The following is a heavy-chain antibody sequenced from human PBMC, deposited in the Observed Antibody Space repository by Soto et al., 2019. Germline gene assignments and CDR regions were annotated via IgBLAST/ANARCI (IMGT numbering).Heavy chain of an antibody. D-gene: IGHD1-26*01. CDR2: IDDSGRT. V-gene: IGHV4-39*01. CDR3: ATQGRNTRIVVVRHDATDF. CDR1: SGTVSVKSHY. Sequence: QLLLQEAGPRLVEPSATLSLTCAVSSGTVSVKSHYWAWIHKPPGKGLEWIGAIDDSGRTYYSESLKSRATISVDTARNQFSLKLNSVTAPDTAVYYCATQGRNTRIVVVRHDATDFWGHVTAVTVSS. J-gene: IGHJ6*02.